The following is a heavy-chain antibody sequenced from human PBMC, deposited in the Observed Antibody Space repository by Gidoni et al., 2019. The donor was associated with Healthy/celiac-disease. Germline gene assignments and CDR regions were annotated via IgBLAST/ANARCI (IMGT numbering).Heavy chain of an antibody. J-gene: IGHJ4*02. D-gene: IGHD1-20*01. V-gene: IGHV3-49*03. CDR2: IRNKPFGWTT. Sequence: EVQLVESGGGLVQPGRSLRLSCPSSGSTFGYYPISWFRQAPGKGLEWVGFIRNKPFGWTTEYAASVKGRFTISRDDSKSSAYLQMNSLKTEDTAVYHCTRGHGITGSKGWDIFDYWGQGTLVTVSS. CDR3: TRGHGITGSKGWDIFDY. CDR1: GSTFGYYP.